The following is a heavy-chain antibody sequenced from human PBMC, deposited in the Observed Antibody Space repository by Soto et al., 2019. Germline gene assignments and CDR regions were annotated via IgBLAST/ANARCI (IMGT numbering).Heavy chain of an antibody. CDR3: AKVVVAATRHTDFDS. CDR1: GCSINSNNYY. V-gene: IGHV4-39*01. Sequence: NPSETLSLTCPVPGCSINSNNYYWAWIRQPPGKGLAWIASIYYDGSTYYNPSLKSRVTISIDTSKNQFSLRLRSVTAADTAIYYCAKVVVAATRHTDFDSWGQGTLVTVSS. CDR2: IYYDGST. D-gene: IGHD2-15*01. J-gene: IGHJ4*02.